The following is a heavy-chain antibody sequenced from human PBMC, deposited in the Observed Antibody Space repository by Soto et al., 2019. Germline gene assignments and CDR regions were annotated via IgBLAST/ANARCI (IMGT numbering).Heavy chain of an antibody. CDR2: IYYSGCT. CDR3: ARMKVDTAMVTAFDI. V-gene: IGHV4-59*01. CDR1: GGSISSYY. D-gene: IGHD5-18*01. Sequence: SETLSLTCTVSGGSISSYYWSWIRQPPGKGLEWIGYIYYSGCTNYNPSLKSRVTISVDTSKNQFSLKLSSVTAADTAVYYCARMKVDTAMVTAFDIWGQGTMVTVSS. J-gene: IGHJ3*02.